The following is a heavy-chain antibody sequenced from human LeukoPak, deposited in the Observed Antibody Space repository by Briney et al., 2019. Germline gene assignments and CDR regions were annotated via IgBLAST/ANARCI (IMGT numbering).Heavy chain of an antibody. CDR2: INAGNGNT. CDR3: ATSGTYSAAFDI. Sequence: GASVKVSCKASQYAFTDYAVHWVRQAPGQRLEWMAWINAGNGNTKYSQKFQGRVSITRDTSATTAYMDLSSLTSEDTAVYYCATSGTYSAAFDIWGQGTVVTVSS. D-gene: IGHD1-26*01. CDR1: QYAFTDYA. V-gene: IGHV1-3*01. J-gene: IGHJ3*02.